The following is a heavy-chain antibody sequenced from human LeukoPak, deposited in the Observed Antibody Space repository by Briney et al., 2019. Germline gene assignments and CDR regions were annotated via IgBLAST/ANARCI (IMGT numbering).Heavy chain of an antibody. CDR1: GGSISSYY. Sequence: SETLSLTCTVSGGSISSYYWSWIRQPAGKGLEWIGRIYATGSTNYNPSLKSRVTMSLDTSKNQFSLNLNSVTAADTAVYYCARVGYSSGWYPLDYWGQGTLVTVSS. CDR3: ARVGYSSGWYPLDY. D-gene: IGHD6-19*01. CDR2: IYATGST. V-gene: IGHV4-4*07. J-gene: IGHJ4*02.